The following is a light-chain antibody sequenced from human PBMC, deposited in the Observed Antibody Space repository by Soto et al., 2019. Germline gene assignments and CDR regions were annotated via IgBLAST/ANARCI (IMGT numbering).Light chain of an antibody. J-gene: IGLJ3*02. V-gene: IGLV2-14*01. CDR2: EVS. Sequence: QSALTQPAAVSGSPGQSITISCTGASSDIGGYHYVSWYQQHPGKAPKLMIYEVSNRPSGVSHRFFGSKSGNMASLTISGLQAEDEADYYFSSYTSTSTLVFGGGTKLTVL. CDR3: SSYTSTSTLV. CDR1: SSDIGGYHY.